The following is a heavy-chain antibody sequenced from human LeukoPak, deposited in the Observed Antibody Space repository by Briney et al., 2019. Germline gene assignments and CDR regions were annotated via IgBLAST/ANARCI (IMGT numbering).Heavy chain of an antibody. CDR3: ARDLHWGSGNPPEDY. D-gene: IGHD3-10*01. J-gene: IGHJ4*02. V-gene: IGHV3-21*01. CDR2: ISSSSSCI. Sequence: GGSLRLSCAASGFTFSSYSMNWVRQAPGKVLEWVSSISSSSSCIYYADSVKGRFTISRDNAKNSLYLQMNSLRAEDTAVYHCARDLHWGSGNPPEDYWGQGTLVTVSS. CDR1: GFTFSSYS.